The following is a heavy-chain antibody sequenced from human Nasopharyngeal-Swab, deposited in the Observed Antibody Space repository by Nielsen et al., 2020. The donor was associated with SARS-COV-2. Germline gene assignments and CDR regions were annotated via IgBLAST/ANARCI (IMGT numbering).Heavy chain of an antibody. CDR1: GFTFSSYA. V-gene: IGHV3-30*04. CDR3: ARPLTGYYYFDY. J-gene: IGHJ4*02. D-gene: IGHD3-9*01. CDR2: ISYDGSNK. Sequence: GGSLRLSCAASGFTFSSYAMHWVRQAPGKGLEWVAVISYDGSNKYYADSVKGRFTISRDNSKNTPYLQMNSLRAEDTAVYYCARPLTGYYYFDYWGQGTLVTVPS.